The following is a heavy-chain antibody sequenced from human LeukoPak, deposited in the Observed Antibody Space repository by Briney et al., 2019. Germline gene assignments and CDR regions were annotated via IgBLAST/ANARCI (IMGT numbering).Heavy chain of an antibody. D-gene: IGHD5-18*01. CDR2: IYDIGST. CDR1: GGSISSYY. J-gene: IGHJ4*02. Sequence: PSETLSLTCTVSGGSISSYYWSWIRQPPGKGLEWIGYIYDIGSTNYNPSLKSRVTISVDTSKNQFFLKLSSVTAADTAVYYCARGLTADSWGQGTLVTVSS. V-gene: IGHV4-59*12. CDR3: ARGLTADS.